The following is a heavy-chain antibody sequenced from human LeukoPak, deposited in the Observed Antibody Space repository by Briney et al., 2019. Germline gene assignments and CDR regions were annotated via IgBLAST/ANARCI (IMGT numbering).Heavy chain of an antibody. CDR1: GFTFSSYA. J-gene: IGHJ5*02. CDR2: VSGSGGST. Sequence: GRSLRLSCAASGFTFSSYAMSWVRQAPGKGLEWVSGVSGSGGSTYYADSVKGRSTISRDNSKNTLYLQMNSLRAEDTAVYYCAKDAAYCGGDCYWGWFDPWGQGTLVTVSS. D-gene: IGHD2-21*02. V-gene: IGHV3-23*01. CDR3: AKDAAYCGGDCYWGWFDP.